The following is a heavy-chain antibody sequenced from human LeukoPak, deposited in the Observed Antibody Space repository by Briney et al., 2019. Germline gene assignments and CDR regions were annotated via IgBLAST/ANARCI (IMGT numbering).Heavy chain of an antibody. V-gene: IGHV3-7*02. CDR3: ARNSYTSSGGVDC. D-gene: IGHD6-13*01. Sequence: GGSLRLSCTTSGFTFISYWMSWVRQAPGKGLEWVANIRQDGSEKYYVDSVKGRFTISRDNAKNSLYLQMNSLRAEDTAVYYCARNSYTSSGGVDCWGQGTLVTVSS. CDR1: GFTFISYW. CDR2: IRQDGSEK. J-gene: IGHJ4*02.